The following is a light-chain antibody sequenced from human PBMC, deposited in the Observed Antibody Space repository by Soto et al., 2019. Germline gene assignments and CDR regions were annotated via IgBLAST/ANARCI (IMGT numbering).Light chain of an antibody. J-gene: IGKJ4*01. V-gene: IGKV1-39*01. Sequence: DIQMTQSPSSLSASVGERVTITCRASQSISSYLNWYQQKPGKAPKLLIYAASSLQSGVPSRFSGSGSVTDFTLTISSLQPEDFATYYCQQSYSTRHTFGGGTKVEIK. CDR1: QSISSY. CDR2: AAS. CDR3: QQSYSTRHT.